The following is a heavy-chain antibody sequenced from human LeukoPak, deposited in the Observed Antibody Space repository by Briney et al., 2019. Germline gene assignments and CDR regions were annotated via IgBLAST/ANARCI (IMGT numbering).Heavy chain of an antibody. J-gene: IGHJ3*01. Sequence: SETLSLTCDVSGYSISRGYYWGWIRQSPGEGLEWIATIFHSGSIYYNPSLKSRVTLSVDTSKNQFTLKLDSVTAADTAMYYCARMGVSYYYDSSTYFPTAFDVWGKGTMVSVSS. CDR2: IFHSGSI. CDR1: GYSISRGYY. CDR3: ARMGVSYYYDSSTYFPTAFDV. V-gene: IGHV4-38-2*01. D-gene: IGHD3-22*01.